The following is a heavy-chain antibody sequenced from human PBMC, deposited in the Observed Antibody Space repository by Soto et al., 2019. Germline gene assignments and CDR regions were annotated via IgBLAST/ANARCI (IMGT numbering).Heavy chain of an antibody. CDR2: INHSGGT. CDR3: ARGNSGYETYYYYYYMDV. Sequence: PSETLSLTCAVYGGSFSGYYWSWIRQPPGKGLEWIGEINHSGGTNYNPSLKSRVTISVDTSKNQFSLKLSSVTAADTAVYYCARGNSGYETYYYYYYMDVWGKGTTVTVSS. J-gene: IGHJ6*03. V-gene: IGHV4-34*01. CDR1: GGSFSGYY. D-gene: IGHD5-12*01.